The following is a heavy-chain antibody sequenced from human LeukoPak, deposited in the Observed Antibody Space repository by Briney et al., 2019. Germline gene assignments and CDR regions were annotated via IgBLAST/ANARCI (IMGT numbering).Heavy chain of an antibody. V-gene: IGHV3-30-3*01. Sequence: GGSLRLSCAASGFIFSRFPMHWVRQAPGKGVEWVALISSDGSDKKYADSVKGRFTMSRDNSRNTVYLQLHSLRVEDTAVYYCARDYPADHWGQGTLVTVSS. J-gene: IGHJ4*02. CDR1: GFIFSRFP. CDR3: ARDYPADH. CDR2: ISSDGSDK.